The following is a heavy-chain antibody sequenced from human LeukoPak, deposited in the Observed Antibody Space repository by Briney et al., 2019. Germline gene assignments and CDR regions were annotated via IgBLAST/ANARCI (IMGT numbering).Heavy chain of an antibody. CDR1: GYTFTGYY. J-gene: IGHJ4*02. D-gene: IGHD3-22*01. CDR2: INPNSGGT. CDR3: ARVHDSSGYYYLFDY. V-gene: IGHV1-2*06. Sequence: GASVKVSCKASGYTFTGYYMHWVRQAPGQGLEWMGRINPNSGGTNYAQKFQGRVTMTRDTSISTAYMELSRLRSGDTAVYYCARVHDSSGYYYLFDYWGQGTLVTVSS.